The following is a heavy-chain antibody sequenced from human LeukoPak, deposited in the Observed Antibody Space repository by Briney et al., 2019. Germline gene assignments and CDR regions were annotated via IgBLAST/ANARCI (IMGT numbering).Heavy chain of an antibody. Sequence: PSETLSLTCTVSGGSISSSSYYWGWIRQPPGKGLEWIGSIYYSGSTSYNPSLKSRVTIPVDTSKNQFSLKLGSVTAADTAVYYCARNASDSGTSYFDYWGQGTLVTVSS. D-gene: IGHD1-26*01. CDR3: ARNASDSGTSYFDY. CDR1: GGSISSSSYY. J-gene: IGHJ4*02. V-gene: IGHV4-39*01. CDR2: IYYSGST.